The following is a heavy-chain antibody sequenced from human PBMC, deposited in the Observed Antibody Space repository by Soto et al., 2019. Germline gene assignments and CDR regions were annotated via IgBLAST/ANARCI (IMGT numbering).Heavy chain of an antibody. Sequence: QLQLQESDPGLVKPSETLSLTCTVSGGSISSRSHYWGWIRQSPGKHLEWIGSSFYRGGTPYNPALKTPVTISVDTSENQLSLKLYSVTAADPAVYYCSTADGIVVVTPFFEYWGQGILVTVSS. CDR2: SFYRGGT. CDR1: GGSISSRSHY. J-gene: IGHJ4*02. CDR3: STADGIVVVTPFFEY. V-gene: IGHV4-39*01. D-gene: IGHD2-15*01.